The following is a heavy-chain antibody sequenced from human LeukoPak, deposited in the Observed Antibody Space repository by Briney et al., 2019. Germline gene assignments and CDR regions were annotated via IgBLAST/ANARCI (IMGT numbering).Heavy chain of an antibody. J-gene: IGHJ6*02. CDR2: ISSSSSYI. Sequence: PGGSLRLSCAASGFTFSSYSMNWVRQAPGKGLEWVSSISSSSSYIYYADSVKGRFTISRDNAKNSLYLQMNSLRAGDTAVYYCARSRHLYQYSSSWSYYYYGMDVWGQGTTVTVSS. CDR1: GFTFSSYS. D-gene: IGHD6-13*01. V-gene: IGHV3-21*01. CDR3: ARSRHLYQYSSSWSYYYYGMDV.